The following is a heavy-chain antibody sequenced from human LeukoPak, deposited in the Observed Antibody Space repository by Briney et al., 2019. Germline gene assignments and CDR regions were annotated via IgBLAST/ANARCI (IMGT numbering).Heavy chain of an antibody. CDR2: IGTAGDT. D-gene: IGHD6-19*01. CDR3: AGAGSETQWRAFDF. V-gene: IGHV3-13*01. Sequence: GGSLRLSCAASGFTFSRYDMHWVRHATGKGLEWVSGIGTAGDTYYAGSVKGRFTISRENAKNSLYLQMNSLTAGDTAVYYCAGAGSETQWRAFDFWGQGALVTVFS. J-gene: IGHJ4*02. CDR1: GFTFSRYD.